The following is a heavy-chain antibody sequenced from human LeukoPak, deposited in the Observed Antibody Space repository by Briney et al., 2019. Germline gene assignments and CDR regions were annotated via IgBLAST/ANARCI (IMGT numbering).Heavy chain of an antibody. Sequence: ASVKVSCKASGYTFTGYYMSWVRQAPGQGLEWIGRINPNSGGTNYAQKFQGRVTMTRDTSISTAYMELSRLRSDDTAVYYCARVGDGLNDAFDIWGQGTMVTVSS. J-gene: IGHJ3*02. CDR1: GYTFTGYY. V-gene: IGHV1-2*06. D-gene: IGHD5-24*01. CDR2: INPNSGGT. CDR3: ARVGDGLNDAFDI.